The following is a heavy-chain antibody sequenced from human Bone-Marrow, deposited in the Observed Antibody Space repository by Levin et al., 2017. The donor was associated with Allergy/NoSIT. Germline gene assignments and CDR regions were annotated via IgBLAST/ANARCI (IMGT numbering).Heavy chain of an antibody. D-gene: IGHD3-22*01. V-gene: IGHV1-2*02. CDR2: INPNSGGT. CDR3: ARSYYYDSSGYYGPLDY. CDR1: GYTFTGYY. J-gene: IGHJ4*02. Sequence: ASVKVSCKASGYTFTGYYMHWVRQAPGQGLEGMGWINPNSGGTNYAQKFQGRVTMTRDTSISTAYMELSRLRSDDTAVYYCARSYYYDSSGYYGPLDYWGQGTLVTVSS.